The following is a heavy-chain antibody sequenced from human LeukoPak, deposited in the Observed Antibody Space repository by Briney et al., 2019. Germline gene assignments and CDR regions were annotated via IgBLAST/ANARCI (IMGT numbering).Heavy chain of an antibody. CDR2: IYYSGST. V-gene: IGHV4-39*01. D-gene: IGHD6-19*01. CDR3: ASAFYSSGYFDY. CDR1: GGSISSSSYY. Sequence: SETLSLTCTVSGGSISSSSYYWGWIRQPPGKGREWIGSIYYSGSTYYNPSLKSRVSISVDTSKNQFSLKLSSVTAADTAVYYCASAFYSSGYFDYWGQGTLVTVSS. J-gene: IGHJ4*02.